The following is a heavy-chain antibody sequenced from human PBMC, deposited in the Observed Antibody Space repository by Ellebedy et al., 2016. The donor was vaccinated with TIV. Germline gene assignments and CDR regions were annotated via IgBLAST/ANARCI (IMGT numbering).Heavy chain of an antibody. V-gene: IGHV4-30-4*01. Sequence: SETLSLTCTVSGGSISSGDYYWSWIRQPPGKGLEWIGYIYYSGSTYYNPSLKSRVTISVDTSKNQFSLKLSSVTAADTAVYYCARVITMVRGVFDYWGQGTLVIVSS. CDR3: ARVITMVRGVFDY. J-gene: IGHJ4*02. CDR1: GGSISSGDYY. CDR2: IYYSGST. D-gene: IGHD3-10*01.